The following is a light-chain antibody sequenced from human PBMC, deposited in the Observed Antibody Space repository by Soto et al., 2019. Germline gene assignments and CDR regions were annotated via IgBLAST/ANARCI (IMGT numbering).Light chain of an antibody. CDR3: QQRSNWT. CDR1: QSVSSY. Sequence: EIVLTQSPATLSLSPGERATLSGRASQSVSSYLAWYQQTPGQAPRLLIYDASNRATGIPARFSGSGSGTDFTLTISSLEPEDFAVYYCQQRSNWTFGQGTKVDIK. J-gene: IGKJ1*01. V-gene: IGKV3-11*01. CDR2: DAS.